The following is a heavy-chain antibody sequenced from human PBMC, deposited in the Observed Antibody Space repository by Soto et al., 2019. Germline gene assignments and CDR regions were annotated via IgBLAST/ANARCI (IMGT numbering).Heavy chain of an antibody. V-gene: IGHV4-61*01. CDR1: GGSVSSGSYY. CDR3: ARRGGYYPFDY. D-gene: IGHD3-22*01. J-gene: IGHJ4*02. Sequence: QVQLQESGPGLVKPSETLSLTCTVSGGSVSSGSYYWRWIRQPPGKGLEWIGYIYYSGSTNYNPSHKGRVTISVDKSKNQFSLKLSSVTAADTAVYYCARRGGYYPFDYWGQGTLVTVSS. CDR2: IYYSGST.